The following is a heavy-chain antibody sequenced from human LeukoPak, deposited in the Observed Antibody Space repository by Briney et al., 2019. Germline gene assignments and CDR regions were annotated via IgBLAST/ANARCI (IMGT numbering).Heavy chain of an antibody. D-gene: IGHD2-15*01. CDR1: GFTFSDYY. V-gene: IGHV3-11*01. CDR3: AREMGYCSGGSCHLNNWFDP. CDR2: ISSSGRTI. J-gene: IGHJ5*02. Sequence: GGSLRLSCAASGFTFSDYYMSWIRQAPGKGLECVSYISSSGRTIYYADSVKGRFTISRDNAKKSLYLQMNSLRAEDTAVYYCAREMGYCSGGSCHLNNWFDPWGQGTLVTVSS.